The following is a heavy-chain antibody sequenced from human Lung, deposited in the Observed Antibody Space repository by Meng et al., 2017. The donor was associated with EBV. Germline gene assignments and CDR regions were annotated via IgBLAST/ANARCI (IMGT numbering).Heavy chain of an antibody. CDR2: ITPSSGGT. D-gene: IGHD7-27*01. CDR3: VRANLGSADY. V-gene: IGHV1-2*06. Sequence: QGKMVQFGAEVKKPGASVKVSCKASGYTFTGYYMHWLRQAPGQGLEWVGRITPSSGGTTYAQKFQGRVTMTRDTSISTAYMELSSLRSDDAAIYYCVRANLGSADYWGQGTLVTVSS. CDR1: GYTFTGYY. J-gene: IGHJ4*02.